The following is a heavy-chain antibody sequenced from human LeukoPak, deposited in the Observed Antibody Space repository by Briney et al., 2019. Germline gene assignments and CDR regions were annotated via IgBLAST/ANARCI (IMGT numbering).Heavy chain of an antibody. CDR1: GFTFSSHA. V-gene: IGHV3-23*01. Sequence: HSGGSLRLSCTPSGFTFSSHAMSWVRQAPGKGLEWVSAISGSGGSTYYADSVKGRFTISRDNSKNTLYLQMNSLRAEDTAVYYCAKDMSYSSGWYDFDYWGQGTLVTVSS. D-gene: IGHD6-19*01. J-gene: IGHJ4*02. CDR3: AKDMSYSSGWYDFDY. CDR2: ISGSGGST.